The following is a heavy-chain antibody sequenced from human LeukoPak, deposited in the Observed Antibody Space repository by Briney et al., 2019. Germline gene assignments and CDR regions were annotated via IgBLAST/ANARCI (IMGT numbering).Heavy chain of an antibody. CDR3: ARGPEMGSVRY. Sequence: ASETLSLTCTVSGYSISSGYYWGWIRQPPGKGLEWIGSIYHSGSTYYNPSLKSRVTISVDTSKNQFSLKLSSVTAADTAVYYCARGPEMGSVRYWGQGTLVSVSS. CDR1: GYSISSGYY. CDR2: IYHSGST. V-gene: IGHV4-38-2*02. D-gene: IGHD1-26*01. J-gene: IGHJ4*02.